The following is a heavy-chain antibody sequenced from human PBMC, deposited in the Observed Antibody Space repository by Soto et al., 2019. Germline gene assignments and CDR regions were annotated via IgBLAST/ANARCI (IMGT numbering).Heavy chain of an antibody. CDR3: AKESSGKVDY. D-gene: IGHD6-6*01. V-gene: IGHV3-23*01. CDR1: GFTFRDYA. Sequence: SLRLSCAASGFTFRDYAMSWVRQAPGKGLEWVSTISGSGSNTYYADSVKGRFTISRDNSKNTLSLQMNSPRGEDTAVYYCAKESSGKVDYWGKGTLVTLSS. CDR2: ISGSGSNT. J-gene: IGHJ4*02.